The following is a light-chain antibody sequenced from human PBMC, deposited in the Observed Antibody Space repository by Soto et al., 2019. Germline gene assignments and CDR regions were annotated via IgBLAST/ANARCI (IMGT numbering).Light chain of an antibody. CDR2: DDN. V-gene: IGLV1-51*01. CDR1: SSNIGGNS. J-gene: IGLJ1*01. CDR3: GSWDSSLSAYV. Sequence: QSVLTQPPSVSAAPGQKVTISCSGSSSNIGGNSVSWYQQLPGTAPKLLIYDDNKRPSGIPDRFSGSKSGTSATLGITGFQTGDEADYYCGSWDSSLSAYVFGTAPKVTV.